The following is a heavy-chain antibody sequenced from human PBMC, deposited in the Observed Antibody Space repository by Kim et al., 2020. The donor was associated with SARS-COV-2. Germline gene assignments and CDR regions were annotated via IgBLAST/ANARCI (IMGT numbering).Heavy chain of an antibody. CDR2: IYYSGST. CDR3: ARALVVPAAKVDY. V-gene: IGHV4-31*03. CDR1: GGSISSGGYY. J-gene: IGHJ4*02. D-gene: IGHD2-2*01. Sequence: SETLSLTCTVSGGSISSGGYYWSWIRQHPGKGLEWIGYIYYSGSTYYNPSLKSRVTISVDTSKNQFSLKLSSVTAADTAVYYCARALVVPAAKVDYWGQGTLVTVSS.